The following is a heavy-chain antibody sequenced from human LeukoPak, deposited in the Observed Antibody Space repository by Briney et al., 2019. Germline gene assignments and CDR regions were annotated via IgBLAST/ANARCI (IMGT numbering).Heavy chain of an antibody. CDR1: GFTFSSYA. Sequence: GGSLRLSCAASGFTFSSYAMHWVRRAPGKGLEWVAVISYDGSNKYYADSVKGRFTISRDNSKNTLYLQMNSLRAEDTAVYYCARTLYCSSTSCYAVDYWGQGTLVTVSS. J-gene: IGHJ4*02. CDR3: ARTLYCSSTSCYAVDY. D-gene: IGHD2-2*01. V-gene: IGHV3-30-3*01. CDR2: ISYDGSNK.